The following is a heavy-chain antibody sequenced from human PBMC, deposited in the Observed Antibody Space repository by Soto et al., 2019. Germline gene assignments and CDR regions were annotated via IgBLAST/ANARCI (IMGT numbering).Heavy chain of an antibody. CDR3: ATTAAAAASD. D-gene: IGHD6-13*01. J-gene: IGHJ4*02. V-gene: IGHV3-7*01. Sequence: EVQLVESGGGLVQSGGSRGPPLVGPGFTFISYWWAWVRQAPGKGLEWVANIKQDGSTKFYADSVKGRFTISRDNAKNSLFLQMNSLRAEDTAVYYCATTAAAAASDWGQGTLVTVSS. CDR1: GFTFISYW. CDR2: IKQDGSTK.